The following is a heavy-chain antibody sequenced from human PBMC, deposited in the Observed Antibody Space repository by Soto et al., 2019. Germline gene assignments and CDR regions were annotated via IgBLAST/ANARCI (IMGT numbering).Heavy chain of an antibody. Sequence: EVQLVESGGGLVQPGGSLRLSCAASGFTVSSNYMSWVRQAPGKGLEWVSVIYSGGSTYYADSVKGRFTISRDNSKNTLYLQMNSLRAEDTAVYYCARDAGVVVPAAHDAFDIWGQGTMVTVSS. D-gene: IGHD2-2*01. CDR3: ARDAGVVVPAAHDAFDI. CDR1: GFTVSSNY. CDR2: IYSGGST. J-gene: IGHJ3*02. V-gene: IGHV3-66*01.